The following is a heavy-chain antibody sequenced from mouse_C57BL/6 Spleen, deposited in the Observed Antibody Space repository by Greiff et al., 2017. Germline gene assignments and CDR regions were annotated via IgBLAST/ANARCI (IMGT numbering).Heavy chain of an antibody. D-gene: IGHD1-1*01. J-gene: IGHJ4*01. CDR2: IYPRSGNT. V-gene: IGHV1-81*01. Sequence: QVQLQQSGAELARPGASVKLSCKASGYTFTSYGISWVKQRTGQGLEWIGAIYPRSGNTYYNEKFKGKATLTADKSSSTAYMELRSLTSEDSAVYFCARRGYGSSHYYAMDYWGQGTSVTVSS. CDR3: ARRGYGSSHYYAMDY. CDR1: GYTFTSYG.